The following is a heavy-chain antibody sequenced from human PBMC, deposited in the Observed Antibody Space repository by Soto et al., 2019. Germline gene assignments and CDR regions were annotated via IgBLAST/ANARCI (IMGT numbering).Heavy chain of an antibody. CDR2: IWYDGRNT. V-gene: IGHV3-33*01. CDR1: GFTFSSYG. D-gene: IGHD3-22*01. J-gene: IGHJ4*02. CDR3: PRTAYYYDSSGYYFDC. Sequence: GGSLRLSCAASGFTFSSYGMHWVRQAPGKGLEWVAVIWYDGRNTYYADSVKGRFTISRDNSKNTLYLQMNSLRAEDTAVYYCPRTAYYYDSSGYYFDCWGQGTLVTVSS.